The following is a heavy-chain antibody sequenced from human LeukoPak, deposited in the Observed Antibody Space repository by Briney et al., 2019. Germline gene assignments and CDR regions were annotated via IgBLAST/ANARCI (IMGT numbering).Heavy chain of an antibody. D-gene: IGHD3-9*01. Sequence: GGSLRLSCAASGFTFSSYAMHWVRQAPGKGLEWVAVTSYDGSNKYYADSVKGRFTISRDNSKNTLYLQMNSLRAEDTAVYYCAKRERYFDWLGAFDIWGQGTMVTVSS. V-gene: IGHV3-30-3*02. CDR1: GFTFSSYA. CDR2: TSYDGSNK. CDR3: AKRERYFDWLGAFDI. J-gene: IGHJ3*02.